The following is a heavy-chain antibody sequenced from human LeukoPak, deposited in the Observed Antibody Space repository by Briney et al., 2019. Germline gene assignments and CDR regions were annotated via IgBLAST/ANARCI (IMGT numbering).Heavy chain of an antibody. V-gene: IGHV7-4-1*02. D-gene: IGHD4-17*01. CDR3: AKSYGDYVLLYYGMDV. J-gene: IGHJ6*02. Sequence: GASVKVSCKASGYTFTSYAMNWVRQAPGQGLEWMGWINTNTGNPTYAQGFTGRFVFSLDTSVSTAYLQISSLKAEDTAVYYCAKSYGDYVLLYYGMDVWGQGTTVTVSS. CDR1: GYTFTSYA. CDR2: INTNTGNP.